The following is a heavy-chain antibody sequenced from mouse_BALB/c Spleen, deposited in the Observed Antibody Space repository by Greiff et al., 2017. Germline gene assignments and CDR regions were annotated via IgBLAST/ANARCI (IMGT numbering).Heavy chain of an antibody. D-gene: IGHD2-2*01. CDR2: ISYSGST. CDR3: ARQSVYGYDLDY. V-gene: IGHV3-2*02. Sequence: EVKLVESGPGLVKPSQSLSLTCTVTGYSITSDYAWNWIRQFPGNKLEWMGYISYSGSTSYNPSLKSRISITRDTSKNQFFLQLNSVTTEDTATYYCARQSVYGYDLDYWGQGTTLTVSS. CDR1: GYSITSDYA. J-gene: IGHJ2*01.